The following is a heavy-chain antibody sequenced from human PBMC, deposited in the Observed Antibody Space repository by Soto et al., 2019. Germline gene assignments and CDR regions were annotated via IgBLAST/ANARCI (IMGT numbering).Heavy chain of an antibody. J-gene: IGHJ3*02. V-gene: IGHV5-51*01. Sequence: ESLKISCEGSGYSFTTFWIAWVRQTPGKGLEWMGIIYPGDSDARYNPSFQGQVTISADKSIRTAYLQWSSLKASDTAMYYCASPYFSTFGAFDIWGLGTMVTVSS. CDR1: GYSFTTFW. D-gene: IGHD3-10*01. CDR3: ASPYFSTFGAFDI. CDR2: IYPGDSDA.